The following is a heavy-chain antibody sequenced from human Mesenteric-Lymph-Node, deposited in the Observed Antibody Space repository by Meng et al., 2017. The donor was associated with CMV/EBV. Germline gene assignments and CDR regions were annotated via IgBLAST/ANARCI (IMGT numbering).Heavy chain of an antibody. J-gene: IGHJ6*02. CDR3: AKIDFWSGLDGMDV. Sequence: GESLKISCVASRLSFSSYAMNWVRQAPGKGLEWVSGIRHSGEKAYYADSVKGRFTISRDNVKNTLSLQMDSLRAEDTAVYYCAKIDFWSGLDGMDVWGQGTTVTVSS. V-gene: IGHV3-23*01. CDR1: RLSFSSYA. CDR2: IRHSGEKA. D-gene: IGHD3-3*01.